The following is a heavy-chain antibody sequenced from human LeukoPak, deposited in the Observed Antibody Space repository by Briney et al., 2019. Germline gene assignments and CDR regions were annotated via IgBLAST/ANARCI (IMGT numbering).Heavy chain of an antibody. Sequence: GGSLRLSCAASGFTFSSYGMHWVRQAPGKGLEWVAFIRYDGSNKYYADSVKGRFTISRDNSKNTLYLQMNSLRAEGTAVYYCAKSLPRTLMSAFDIWGQGTMVTVSS. CDR2: IRYDGSNK. J-gene: IGHJ3*02. CDR1: GFTFSSYG. V-gene: IGHV3-30*02. CDR3: AKSLPRTLMSAFDI. D-gene: IGHD2-8*01.